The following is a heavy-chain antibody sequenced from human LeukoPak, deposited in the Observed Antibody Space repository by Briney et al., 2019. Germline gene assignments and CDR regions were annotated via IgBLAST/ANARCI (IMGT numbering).Heavy chain of an antibody. CDR2: IYYSGTT. J-gene: IGHJ5*02. CDR3: XXXXXXXQTQYYYDSSGHNWFDP. V-gene: IGHV4-59*12. CDR1: GGSISSYY. D-gene: IGHD3-22*01. Sequence: SETLSLTCTVSGGSISSYYWSWIRQPPGKGLEWIGYIYYSGTTNYNPSLKSRVTMSVDTSKNQFSLKLSSVTAADTAVYYCXXXXXXXQTQYYYDSSGHNWFDPWGQGTLVTVSS.